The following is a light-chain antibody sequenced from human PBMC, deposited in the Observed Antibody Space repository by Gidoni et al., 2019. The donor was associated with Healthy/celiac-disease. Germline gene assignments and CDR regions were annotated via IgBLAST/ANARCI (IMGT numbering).Light chain of an antibody. CDR2: AAS. V-gene: IGKV1-39*01. Sequence: DTQMTQSPSSLSASVGDRVTITCRASQSISSYLNWYQQKPGKAPKLLIYAASSLQSRVPSRFSGSGSGTDFTLTISSLQPEDFATYYCQQSYSTQLTFGGGTKVESK. CDR1: QSISSY. CDR3: QQSYSTQLT. J-gene: IGKJ4*01.